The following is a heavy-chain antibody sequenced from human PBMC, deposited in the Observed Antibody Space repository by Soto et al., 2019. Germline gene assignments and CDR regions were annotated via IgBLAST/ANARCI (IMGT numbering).Heavy chain of an antibody. D-gene: IGHD4-17*01. J-gene: IGHJ4*02. CDR3: VKDPTVYGDKY. Sequence: GVSLRLSCAASGFSFSNYAMNWVRQAPGKGLELVSFISGSRNDGITKYVDSVKGRFTISRDNSKNTLYLQMSSLRAEDTAVYYFVKDPTVYGDKYWGQG. V-gene: IGHV3-23*01. CDR1: GFSFSNYA. CDR2: ISGSRNDGIT.